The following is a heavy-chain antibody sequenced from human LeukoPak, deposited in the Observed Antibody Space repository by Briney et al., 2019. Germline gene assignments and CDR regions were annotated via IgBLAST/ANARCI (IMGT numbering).Heavy chain of an antibody. CDR2: ISSSSSYI. CDR3: ARGSSGWYGGY. J-gene: IGHJ4*02. Sequence: GGSLRLSCAASGFTFGTYAVTWVRQAPGKGLEWVSSISSSSSYIYYADSVKGRFTISRDNAKNSLYLQMNSLRAEDTAVYYCARGSSGWYGGYWGQGTLVTVSS. CDR1: GFTFGTYA. D-gene: IGHD6-19*01. V-gene: IGHV3-21*01.